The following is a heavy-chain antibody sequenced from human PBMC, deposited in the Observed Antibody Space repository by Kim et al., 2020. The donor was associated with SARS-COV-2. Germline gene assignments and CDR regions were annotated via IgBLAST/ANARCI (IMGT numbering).Heavy chain of an antibody. D-gene: IGHD2-2*02. Sequence: SVKVSCKASGGTFSSYAISWVRQAPGQGLEWMGGIIPIFGTANYAQKFQGRVTITADESTSTAYMELSSLRSEDTAVYYCAQAVVPAAIRFSWFDPWGQGTLVTVSS. CDR3: AQAVVPAAIRFSWFDP. V-gene: IGHV1-69*13. J-gene: IGHJ5*02. CDR2: IIPIFGTA. CDR1: GGTFSSYA.